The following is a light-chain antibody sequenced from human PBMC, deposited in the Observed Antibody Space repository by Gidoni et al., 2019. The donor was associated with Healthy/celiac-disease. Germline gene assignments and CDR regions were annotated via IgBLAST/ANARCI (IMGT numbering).Light chain of an antibody. J-gene: IGKJ4*01. CDR3: QQYGSSPPIT. CDR1: QSVSSSY. V-gene: IGKV3-20*01. CDR2: GAS. Sequence: EIVLTQSPGTLSLSPGERATLSCRASQSVSSSYVAWYQQKPGQAHRLLISGASSRATGIPDRFSGSGSGTDFTLTISRLEPEDFAVYYCQQYGSSPPITFGGGTKVEIK.